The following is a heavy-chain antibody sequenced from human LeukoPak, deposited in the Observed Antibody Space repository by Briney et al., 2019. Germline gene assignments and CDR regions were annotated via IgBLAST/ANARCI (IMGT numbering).Heavy chain of an antibody. D-gene: IGHD7-27*01. Sequence: PSETLSLTCAVYGGSFSGYYWRWIRQSPGKGLEWIGEINDSGSTNYDPSLKSRVTISVDTSKNQISLKLTSVTAADTAVYYCARVAGDPIYYYYYMDVWGKGTMVTVSS. J-gene: IGHJ6*03. CDR3: ARVAGDPIYYYYYMDV. CDR2: INDSGST. V-gene: IGHV4-34*01. CDR1: GGSFSGYY.